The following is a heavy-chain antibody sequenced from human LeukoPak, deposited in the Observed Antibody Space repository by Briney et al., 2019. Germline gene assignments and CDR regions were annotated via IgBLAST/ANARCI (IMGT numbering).Heavy chain of an antibody. Sequence: SETLSLTCAVYGGSFSGYYWSWIRQPPGEGLEWIGEINHSGSTNYNPSLKSRVTIPVDTSKNQFSLKLSSVAAADTAVYYCARRGRIAAAGYFDYWGQGTLVTVSS. V-gene: IGHV4-34*01. J-gene: IGHJ4*02. D-gene: IGHD6-13*01. CDR2: INHSGST. CDR1: GGSFSGYY. CDR3: ARRGRIAAAGYFDY.